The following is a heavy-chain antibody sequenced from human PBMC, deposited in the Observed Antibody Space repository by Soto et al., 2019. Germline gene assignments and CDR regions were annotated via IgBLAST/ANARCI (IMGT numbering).Heavy chain of an antibody. CDR3: ARQTDYYCMDV. Sequence: PGGSLRLSCAASGFIVSSNHMSWVRPAPGKGLEWVSVVYSGGGTSYADSVKGRLTISRDNSRNTLHPQMNSLRAEETAVYFCARQTDYYCMDVWGKGTAVTVS. CDR1: GFIVSSNH. J-gene: IGHJ6*03. V-gene: IGHV3-66*04. CDR2: VYSGGGT.